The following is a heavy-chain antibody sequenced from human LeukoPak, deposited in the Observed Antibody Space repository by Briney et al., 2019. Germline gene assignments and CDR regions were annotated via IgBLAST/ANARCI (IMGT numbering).Heavy chain of an antibody. D-gene: IGHD3-10*01. CDR3: ATLLYGSGSYYHDWFDP. V-gene: IGHV4-4*07. CDR2: IYTSGST. J-gene: IGHJ5*02. CDR1: GVSISSYY. Sequence: SDTLSLTCTVSGVSISSYYWSWIRQPAGKGLEWIGRIYTSGSTNYNLSLKSRVTISVGTSKNQSSLKLSSLTAADTAVYYCATLLYGSGSYYHDWFDPWGQGALVTVSS.